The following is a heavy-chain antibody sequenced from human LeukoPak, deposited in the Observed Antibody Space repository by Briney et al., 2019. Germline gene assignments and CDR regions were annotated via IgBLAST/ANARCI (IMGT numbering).Heavy chain of an antibody. CDR1: KFAFSSYA. Sequence: GGSLRLSCAASKFAFSSYAMSWVRQAPGKGLEWVSAISGGGGNTYYADSVKGRFTISRDNSKNTLYLQMNSLKTEDTAVYYCTTELPMVPFDYWGQGTLVTVSS. J-gene: IGHJ4*02. D-gene: IGHD4/OR15-4a*01. V-gene: IGHV3-23*01. CDR2: ISGGGGNT. CDR3: TTELPMVPFDY.